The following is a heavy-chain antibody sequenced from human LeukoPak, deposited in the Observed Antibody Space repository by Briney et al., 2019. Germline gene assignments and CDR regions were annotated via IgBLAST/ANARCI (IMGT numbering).Heavy chain of an antibody. CDR3: AKSGENYYGIFDS. D-gene: IGHD3-10*01. CDR2: IGGSGGRT. Sequence: GGSLRLSCAASGFTFDDYGMSWVRQAPGKGLEWVSGIGGSGGRTFYAHSVKGRFTISRDNSRNTLYLQMNSLRAEDTAVYYCAKSGENYYGIFDSWGQGTLVTVS. CDR1: GFTFDDYG. V-gene: IGHV3-23*01. J-gene: IGHJ4*02.